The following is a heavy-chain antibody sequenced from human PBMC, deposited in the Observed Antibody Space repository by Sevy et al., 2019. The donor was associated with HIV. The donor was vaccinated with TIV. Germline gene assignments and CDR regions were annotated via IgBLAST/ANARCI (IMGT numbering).Heavy chain of an antibody. Sequence: SESLSLTCTVSGGSISSGSYYWSWIRQPAGKGLEWIGRIYTSGSTNYNPSLKSRVTISVDTSKNQFSLKLSSVTAADTAVYYCAREGSSWAGWFDPWGQGTLVTVSS. CDR2: IYTSGST. CDR1: GGSISSGSYY. J-gene: IGHJ5*02. V-gene: IGHV4-61*02. CDR3: AREGSSWAGWFDP. D-gene: IGHD6-13*01.